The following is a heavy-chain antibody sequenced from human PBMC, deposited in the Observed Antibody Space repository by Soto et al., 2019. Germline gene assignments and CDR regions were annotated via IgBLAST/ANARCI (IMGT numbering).Heavy chain of an antibody. Sequence: GASVKVSCKASGYTFTGYYMHWVRQAPGQGLEWMGWINPNSGGTNYAQKFQGWVTMTRDTSISTAYMELSRLRSDDTAVYYCARVRISLPQTHDILTPFDAFDIWGQGTMVTVSS. CDR3: ARVRISLPQTHDILTPFDAFDI. V-gene: IGHV1-2*04. CDR2: INPNSGGT. J-gene: IGHJ3*02. D-gene: IGHD3-9*01. CDR1: GYTFTGYY.